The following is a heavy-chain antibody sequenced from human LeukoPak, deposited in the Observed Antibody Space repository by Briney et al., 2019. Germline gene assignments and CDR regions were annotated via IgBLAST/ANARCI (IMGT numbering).Heavy chain of an antibody. CDR1: GGSISSGGYY. Sequence: SETLSLTCTVSGGSISSGGYYWSWIRQPPGKGLEWIGYIYHSGSTNYNPSLKSRVTISVDTSKNQFSLKLSSVTAADTAVYYCARRGSKYSSSWSWGQGTLVTVSS. D-gene: IGHD6-13*01. J-gene: IGHJ5*02. CDR2: IYHSGST. V-gene: IGHV4-30-2*01. CDR3: ARRGSKYSSSWS.